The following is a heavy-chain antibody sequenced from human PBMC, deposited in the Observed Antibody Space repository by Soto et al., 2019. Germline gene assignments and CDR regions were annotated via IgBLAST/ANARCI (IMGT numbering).Heavy chain of an antibody. V-gene: IGHV3-33*01. Sequence: GESLKISCAASGFTFSSYGMHWVRQAPGKGLEWVAVIWYDGSNKYYADSVKGRFTISRDNSKNTLYLQMNSLRAEDTAVYYCARVQWELLYFDYWGQGTLVTVSS. CDR2: IWYDGSNK. D-gene: IGHD1-26*01. CDR1: GFTFSSYG. J-gene: IGHJ4*02. CDR3: ARVQWELLYFDY.